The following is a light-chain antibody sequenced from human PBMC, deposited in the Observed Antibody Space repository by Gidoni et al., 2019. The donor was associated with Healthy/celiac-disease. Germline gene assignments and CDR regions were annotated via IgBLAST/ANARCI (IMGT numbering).Light chain of an antibody. CDR2: DAS. CDR1: NIGSKS. J-gene: IGLJ1*01. Sequence: SYVLTQLPSVSVAPGQTARITCGGNNIGSKSVHWYQQKPGQAPGLVVYDASDRPSGIPERFSGSNSGNTATLTSSRVEAGDEADYYCQVWDSSSDHPVFGTGTKVTVL. CDR3: QVWDSSSDHPV. V-gene: IGLV3-21*02.